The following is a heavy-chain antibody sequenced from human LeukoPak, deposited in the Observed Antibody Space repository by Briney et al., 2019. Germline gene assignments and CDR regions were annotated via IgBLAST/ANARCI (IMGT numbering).Heavy chain of an antibody. CDR1: GYTFTGYY. D-gene: IGHD3-22*01. CDR2: INPNSGGT. J-gene: IGHJ3*02. CDR3: ASPRHYYDSSGYSYDAFDI. Sequence: ASVKVSCKASGYTFTGYYMHWVRQAPGQGLEWMGWINPNSGGTNYAQKFQGRVTITADKSTSTAYMELSSLRSEDTAVYYCASPRHYYDSSGYSYDAFDIWGQGTMVTVSS. V-gene: IGHV1-2*02.